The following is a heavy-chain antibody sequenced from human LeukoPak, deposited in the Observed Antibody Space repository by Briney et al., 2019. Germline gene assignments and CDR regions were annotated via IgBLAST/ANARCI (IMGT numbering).Heavy chain of an antibody. J-gene: IGHJ4*02. D-gene: IGHD3-22*01. CDR2: INPSGGST. CDR1: GYTFTSYY. CDR3: ARDADDSSGYSNFDY. Sequence: GASVKVSCKASGYTFTSYYIHWVRQAPGQGLEWMGIINPSGGSTSYAQKFQGRVTMTRDTSTSTVYMELRSLRSEDTAVCYCARDADDSSGYSNFDYWGQGTLVTVSS. V-gene: IGHV1-46*01.